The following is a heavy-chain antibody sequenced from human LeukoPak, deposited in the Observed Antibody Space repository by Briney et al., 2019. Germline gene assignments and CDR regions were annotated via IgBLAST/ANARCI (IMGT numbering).Heavy chain of an antibody. V-gene: IGHV4-34*01. D-gene: IGHD1-26*01. CDR2: INHSGSS. Sequence: SETLSLTCAVYGGSFSGYYWSWIRQPPGKGLEWIGEINHSGSSNYNPSLKSRVTISVDTSKNQFSLKLSSVTAADTAVYYCASSVSYSTIDYWGQGTLVIVSS. CDR3: ASSVSYSTIDY. CDR1: GGSFSGYY. J-gene: IGHJ4*02.